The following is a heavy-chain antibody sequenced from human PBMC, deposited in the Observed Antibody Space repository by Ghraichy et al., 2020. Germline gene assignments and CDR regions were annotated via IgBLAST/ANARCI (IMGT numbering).Heavy chain of an antibody. D-gene: IGHD3-9*01. CDR1: GFTFSSYA. J-gene: IGHJ2*01. V-gene: IGHV3-64D*09. Sequence: GGSLRLSCSASGFTFSSYAMHWVRQAPGKGLEYVSAISSNGGSTYYADSVKGRFTISRDNSKNTLYLQMSSLRAEDTAVYYCVKEVYYDILTGYYKSKDEWYFDLWGRGTLVTVSS. CDR2: ISSNGGST. CDR3: VKEVYYDILTGYYKSKDEWYFDL.